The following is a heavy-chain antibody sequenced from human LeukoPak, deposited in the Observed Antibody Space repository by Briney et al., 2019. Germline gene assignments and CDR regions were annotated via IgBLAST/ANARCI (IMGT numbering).Heavy chain of an antibody. D-gene: IGHD1-26*01. V-gene: IGHV3-66*01. CDR2: IYSGGST. J-gene: IGHJ4*02. CDR1: GFTVSSSY. CDR3: ARDLGDY. Sequence: PGGSLRLSCVASGFTVSSSYMSWVRQAPGKGLEWVSVIYSGGSTNYADSVKGRFTISRDNSKNTLYLQMNSLRAEDTAVYYCARDLGDYWGQGTLVTVSS.